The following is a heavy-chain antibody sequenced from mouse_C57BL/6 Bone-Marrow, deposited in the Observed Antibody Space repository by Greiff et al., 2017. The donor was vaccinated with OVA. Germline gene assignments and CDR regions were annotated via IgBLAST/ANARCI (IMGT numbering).Heavy chain of an antibody. V-gene: IGHV6-6*01. J-gene: IGHJ3*01. CDR2: IRNKANNHAT. CDR3: TLKDYGRAWFAY. CDR1: GFNFSDAW. D-gene: IGHD1-1*01. Sequence: EVKLMESGGGLVQPGGSMKLSCAASGFNFSDAWMDWVRQSPEQGLEWVAEIRNKANNHATDYAESVKGRFTISRDDTKSSVYLQMNSLRAEDTGIYYCTLKDYGRAWFAYWGQGTLVTVSA.